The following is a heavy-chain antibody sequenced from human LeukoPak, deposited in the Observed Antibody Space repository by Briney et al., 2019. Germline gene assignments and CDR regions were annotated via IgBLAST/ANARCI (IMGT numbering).Heavy chain of an antibody. CDR2: ISWNSGSI. CDR3: AGNNY. CDR1: GFTFDDYA. J-gene: IGHJ4*02. Sequence: GRSLRLSSAASGFTFDDYAMHWVRQAPGKGLEWVSGISWNSGSIGYADSVKGRFTISRDNAKNSLYLQMNRLRAEDTALYYCAGNNYWGQGTLVTVSS. V-gene: IGHV3-9*01.